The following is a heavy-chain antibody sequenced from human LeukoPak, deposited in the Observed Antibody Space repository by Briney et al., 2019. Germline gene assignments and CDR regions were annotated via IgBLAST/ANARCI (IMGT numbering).Heavy chain of an antibody. CDR3: ARDRGDIVATILSEPESYFDY. D-gene: IGHD5-12*01. Sequence: ASVKVSCKASGYTFTSYAMNWVRQAPGQGLEWMGWINTNTGNPTYAQGFTGRFVFSLDTSVSTAYLQISSLKAEDTAVYYCARDRGDIVATILSEPESYFDYWGQGTLVTVSS. J-gene: IGHJ4*02. V-gene: IGHV7-4-1*02. CDR1: GYTFTSYA. CDR2: INTNTGNP.